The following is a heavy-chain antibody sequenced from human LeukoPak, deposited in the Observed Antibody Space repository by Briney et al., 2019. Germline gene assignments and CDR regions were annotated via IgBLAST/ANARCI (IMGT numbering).Heavy chain of an antibody. CDR2: IKQDGSEK. J-gene: IGHJ4*02. Sequence: PGGSLSLSCAASGFTFSSYWMRWVRQAPGKGLEWVANIKQDGSEKYYVDSVKGRFTISRDNAKNSLYLQMNSLRAEDTAVYYCARCPYDSSGDYYGPSYFHYWVQGTLVTVSS. D-gene: IGHD3-22*01. V-gene: IGHV3-7*01. CDR3: ARCPYDSSGDYYGPSYFHY. CDR1: GFTFSSYW.